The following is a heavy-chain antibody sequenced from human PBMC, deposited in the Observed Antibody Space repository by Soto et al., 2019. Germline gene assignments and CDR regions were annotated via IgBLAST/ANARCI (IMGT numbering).Heavy chain of an antibody. J-gene: IGHJ4*02. CDR3: AREPYGGNEYDY. CDR2: INVGDGHT. V-gene: IGHV1-3*01. Sequence: ASVKVSCKASGYTFTSYAIHWVRQAPGQRLEWMGWINVGDGHTKYSQKFQGRVTITRDTSASTAYMELSSLRFDDTAVFYCAREPYGGNEYDYWGQGTLVTVSS. D-gene: IGHD4-17*01. CDR1: GYTFTSYA.